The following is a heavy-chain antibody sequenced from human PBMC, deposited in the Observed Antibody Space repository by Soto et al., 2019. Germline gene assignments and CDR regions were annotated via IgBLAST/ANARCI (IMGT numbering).Heavy chain of an antibody. J-gene: IGHJ6*02. CDR1: GGSISSGEYY. V-gene: IGHV4-30-4*01. CDR2: IYYSGTT. D-gene: IGHD5-18*01. Sequence: SETLSLTCTVSGGSISSGEYYWSWIRQPPGKGLEWIGYIYYSGTTYYNPSLKSRVTISVDTSKNQFSLEVSSVTAADTAVYYCARALIQLWPHYYYGMDVWGQGTTVTVSS. CDR3: ARALIQLWPHYYYGMDV.